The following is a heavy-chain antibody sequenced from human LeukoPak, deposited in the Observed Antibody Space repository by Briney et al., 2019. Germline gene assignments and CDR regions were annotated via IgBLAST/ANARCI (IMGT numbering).Heavy chain of an antibody. D-gene: IGHD4-23*01. CDR2: INPTGRP. J-gene: IGHJ3*02. Sequence: SETLSLTCAVYGGSFSGYYWSWIRHPPGKVLEWNGEINPTGRPNYNPSLKSRVTISVDTCKNQFSLRLSSVIAADTAVYYCARKVAYGSKNAFDIWGQETMVTVSS. CDR1: GGSFSGYY. CDR3: ARKVAYGSKNAFDI. V-gene: IGHV4-34*01.